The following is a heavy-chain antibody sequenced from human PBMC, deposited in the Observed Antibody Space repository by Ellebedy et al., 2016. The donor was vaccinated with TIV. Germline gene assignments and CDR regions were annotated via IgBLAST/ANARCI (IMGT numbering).Heavy chain of an antibody. CDR3: ARDNWFDP. V-gene: IGHV7-4-1*01. Sequence: ASVKVSCKGSGYTFTSFGINWMRQAPGQGPEWMGWMNTNTGNPTYAQGFTGRFLFSLDTSVSTAYLQIGSLKAEDTAVYYCARDNWFDPWGQGTLVTVSS. J-gene: IGHJ5*02. CDR1: GYTFTSFG. CDR2: MNTNTGNP.